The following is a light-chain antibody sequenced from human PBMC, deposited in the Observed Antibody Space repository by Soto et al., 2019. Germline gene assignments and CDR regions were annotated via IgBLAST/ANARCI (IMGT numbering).Light chain of an antibody. J-gene: IGLJ3*02. CDR1: SSNVGAGYD. V-gene: IGLV1-40*01. Sequence: QSVLTQPPSVSGAPGERVAISCTGSSSNVGAGYDVHWYQQLLGTAPKLLIYNNNNRPSGVPDRFSGSRSGTSASLAITGLQADDEADYHCQSYDSSLGGVVFGGGTKVTVL. CDR2: NNN. CDR3: QSYDSSLGGVV.